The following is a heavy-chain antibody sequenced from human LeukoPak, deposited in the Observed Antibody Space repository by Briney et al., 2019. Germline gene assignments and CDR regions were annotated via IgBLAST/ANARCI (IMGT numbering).Heavy chain of an antibody. CDR1: GFTFSSYS. CDR3: ARGLMIQVTNWFDP. Sequence: GGSLRLSCAPSGFTFSSYSMNWVRQAPGKGLEWVSYISSSSSTIYYADSVKGRFTISRDNAKNSLYLQMNSLRDEDAAVYYCARGLMIQVTNWFDPWGQGTLVTVSS. V-gene: IGHV3-48*02. D-gene: IGHD5-18*01. J-gene: IGHJ5*02. CDR2: ISSSSSTI.